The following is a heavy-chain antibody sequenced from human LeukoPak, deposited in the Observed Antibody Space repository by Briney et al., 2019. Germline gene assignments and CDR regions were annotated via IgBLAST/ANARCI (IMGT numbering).Heavy chain of an antibody. D-gene: IGHD6-19*01. V-gene: IGHV3-33*01. CDR3: AREGLQWLVTSPLDY. Sequence: GGSLRLSCAASGFTFSSYGMHWVRQAPGKGLEWVAVIWHDGSNKYYADSVKGRFTISRDNAKNSLYLQMNSLRAEDTAVYYCAREGLQWLVTSPLDYWGQGTLVTVSS. J-gene: IGHJ4*02. CDR1: GFTFSSYG. CDR2: IWHDGSNK.